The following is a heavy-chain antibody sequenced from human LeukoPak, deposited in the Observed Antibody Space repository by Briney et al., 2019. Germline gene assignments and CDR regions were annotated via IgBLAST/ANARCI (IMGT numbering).Heavy chain of an antibody. CDR3: AGGPTRYYDFWSGYSLGWFDP. CDR1: GGSFSSSNW. D-gene: IGHD3-3*01. J-gene: IGHJ5*02. Sequence: PSETLSLTCAVSGGSFSSSNWWSWVRQPPGKGLEWIGEIYHSGSTNYNPSLKSRVTIAVDKSKNQFSLKLSSVTAADTAVYYCAGGPTRYYDFWSGYSLGWFDPWGQGTLVTVSS. CDR2: IYHSGST. V-gene: IGHV4-4*02.